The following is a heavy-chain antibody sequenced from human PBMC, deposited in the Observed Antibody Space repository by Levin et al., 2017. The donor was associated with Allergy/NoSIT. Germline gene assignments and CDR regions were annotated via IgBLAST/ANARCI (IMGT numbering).Heavy chain of an antibody. J-gene: IGHJ3*02. CDR2: INPNSGGT. CDR1: GYTFTGYY. CDR3: AREARSSPHPAGSFDI. D-gene: IGHD6-13*01. V-gene: IGHV1-2*06. Sequence: GASVKVSCKASGYTFTGYYMHWVRQAPGQGLEWMGRINPNSGGTNYAQKFQGRVTMTRDTSISTAYMELSRLRSDDTAVYYCAREARSSPHPAGSFDIWGQGTMVTVSS.